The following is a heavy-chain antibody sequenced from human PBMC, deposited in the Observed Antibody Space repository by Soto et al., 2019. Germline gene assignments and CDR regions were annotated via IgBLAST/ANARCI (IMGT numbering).Heavy chain of an antibody. CDR3: ARVSGTSSWPPPDFDY. CDR2: INHSGST. CDR1: GGSFSAYY. Sequence: SETLSLTCAVSGGSFSAYYWSWIRQPPGKGLEWVGEINHSGSTNYNPSLKSRITISIDTSNKQFSLKLSSVTAADTAVYYCARVSGTSSWPPPDFDYWGQGILVTVSS. D-gene: IGHD6-13*01. J-gene: IGHJ4*02. V-gene: IGHV4-34*01.